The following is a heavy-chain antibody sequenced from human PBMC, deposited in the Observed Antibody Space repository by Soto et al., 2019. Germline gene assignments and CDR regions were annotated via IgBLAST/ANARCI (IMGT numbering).Heavy chain of an antibody. J-gene: IGHJ3*02. D-gene: IGHD4-17*01. Sequence: QVQLVQSGTEVRKPGASVKVSCKAPGYTFINYGTTWVRQAPGQGLEWRGWITACNGNTNYAESLQGRVTMTTDTSTSTAYMDLRSLRSEVTAVYFCARDDFGILWRALDMWGQVTMRSFSS. CDR2: ITACNGNT. V-gene: IGHV1-18*04. CDR1: GYTFINYG. CDR3: ARDDFGILWRALDM.